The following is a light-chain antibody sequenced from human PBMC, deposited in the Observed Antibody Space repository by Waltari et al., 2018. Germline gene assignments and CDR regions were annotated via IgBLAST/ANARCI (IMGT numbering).Light chain of an antibody. J-gene: IGLJ3*02. CDR2: DVN. CDR3: CSYAGSYTV. CDR1: SSDVGGYKY. Sequence: QSALTQPRSVSGSPGQSVTISCTGTSSDVGGYKYVSWYQQHPGKVPKLMINDVNKRPAGVPDRFSGSKSGNTASLTISGLQAEDEADYFCCSYAGSYTVFGGGTKLTVL. V-gene: IGLV2-11*01.